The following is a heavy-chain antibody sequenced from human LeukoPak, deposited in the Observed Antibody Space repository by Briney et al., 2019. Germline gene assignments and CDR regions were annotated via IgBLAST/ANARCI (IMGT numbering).Heavy chain of an antibody. CDR1: GFTFSSYG. V-gene: IGHV3-30*18. Sequence: GRSLRLSCAASGFTFSSYGMHGVRQAPGKGLEGVAVISYDGSSKYYADSVKGRFTISRDNSKNTLYLQMNSLRAEDTAVYYCAKDFVSSSWSFDYWGQGTLVTVSS. CDR3: AKDFVSSSWSFDY. CDR2: ISYDGSSK. J-gene: IGHJ4*02. D-gene: IGHD6-13*01.